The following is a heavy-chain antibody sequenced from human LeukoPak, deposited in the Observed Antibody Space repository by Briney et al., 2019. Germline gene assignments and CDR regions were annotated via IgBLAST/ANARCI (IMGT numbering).Heavy chain of an antibody. J-gene: IGHJ5*02. D-gene: IGHD3-22*01. V-gene: IGHV1-2*06. CDR2: INPNSGGT. CDR3: ARDDSSGYYSGP. CDR1: GYTFTDYY. Sequence: ASVKVSCKASGYTFTDYYIHWVRQAPGQGLEWMGRINPNSGGTNYAQKFQGRVTMTRDTSISTDYMELSRLRSDDTAVYYCARDDSSGYYSGPWGQGTLVTVSS.